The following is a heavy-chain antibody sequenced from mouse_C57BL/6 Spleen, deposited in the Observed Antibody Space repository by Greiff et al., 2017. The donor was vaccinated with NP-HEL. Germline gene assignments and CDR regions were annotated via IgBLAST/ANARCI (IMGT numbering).Heavy chain of an antibody. CDR2: ISDGGSYT. D-gene: IGHD2-4*01. J-gene: IGHJ3*01. CDR3: ARGGLRPAWFAY. Sequence: EVQRVESGGGLVKPGGSLKLSCAASGFTFSSYAMSWVRQTPEKRLEWVATISDGGSYTYYPDNVKGRFTISRDNAKNNLYLQMSHLKSEDTAMYYCARGGLRPAWFAYWGQGTLVTVSA. CDR1: GFTFSSYA. V-gene: IGHV5-4*01.